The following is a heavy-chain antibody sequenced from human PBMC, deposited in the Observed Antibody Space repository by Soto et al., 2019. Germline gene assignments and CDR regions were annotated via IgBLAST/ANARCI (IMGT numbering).Heavy chain of an antibody. V-gene: IGHV1-18*01. D-gene: IGHD1-26*01. CDR1: GXTXXXXX. CDR2: INSYNGNT. J-gene: IGHJ5*02. Sequence: ASVKVSCKXSGXTXXXXXXXXXXXAPGQGLEWMGWINSYNGNTNYAQKLQGRVTMTTDTSTSTAYMELRSLRSDDTAVYYCARDPVGGNWFDPWGQGTLVTVSS. CDR3: ARDPVGGNWFDP.